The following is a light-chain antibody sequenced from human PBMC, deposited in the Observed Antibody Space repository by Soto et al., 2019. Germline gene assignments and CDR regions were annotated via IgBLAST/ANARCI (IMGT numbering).Light chain of an antibody. CDR1: QSVSSY. CDR3: QQRSNWPLT. V-gene: IGKV3-11*01. Sequence: EIVLTQSPATLSLSPGERATLSCRASQSVSSYLAWFQQKPGQAPRLLIYDASNRATGISARFSGSGSGTDFTLTISSLEPEDLAVYYCQQRSNWPLTFGPGTRLELK. CDR2: DAS. J-gene: IGKJ5*01.